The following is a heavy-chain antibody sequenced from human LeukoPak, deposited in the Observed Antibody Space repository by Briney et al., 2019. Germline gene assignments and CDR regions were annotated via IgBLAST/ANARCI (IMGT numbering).Heavy chain of an antibody. J-gene: IGHJ6*02. CDR1: GFTFSSYA. CDR2: ISGSGGRT. Sequence: GGSLRLSCAASGFTFSSYAMSWVRQAPGKGLEWVSAISGSGGRTYYADSVKGRFTISRDNSKNTLYLQMNSLRAEDTAVYYCARDPGYSYGFVSYYYGMDVWGQGTTVTVSS. V-gene: IGHV3-23*01. D-gene: IGHD5-18*01. CDR3: ARDPGYSYGFVSYYYGMDV.